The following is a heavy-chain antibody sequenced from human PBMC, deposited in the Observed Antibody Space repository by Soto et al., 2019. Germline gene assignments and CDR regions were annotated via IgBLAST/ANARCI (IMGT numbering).Heavy chain of an antibody. CDR2: VSNRGGT. D-gene: IGHD6-19*01. CDR3: ARHVAMGGSVFDL. CDR1: GVSISPHL. V-gene: IGHV4-59*08. J-gene: IGHJ4*02. Sequence: PSETLSLTCTVSGVSISPHLWSWVRQSPGKGLEWIGFVSNRGGTHYNPSLRSRVIISADTSRNQFSLRVSAVTAADTAVYYCARHVAMGGSVFDLWGPGTLVTVSS.